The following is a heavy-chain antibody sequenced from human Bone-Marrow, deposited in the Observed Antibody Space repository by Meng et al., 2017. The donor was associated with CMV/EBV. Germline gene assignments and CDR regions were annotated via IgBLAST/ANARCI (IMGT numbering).Heavy chain of an antibody. CDR2: ISNYNGNT. D-gene: IGHD6-6*01. CDR1: GYTFTTYG. CDR3: ARDMIASRPGWFDP. Sequence: QAQLVQAGVEVKKPGASVKVSCKASGYTFTTYGLSWVRQAPGQGLEWMGWISNYNGNTNYAQKFQDRVTMTTDASTSIAYMELRSLRFDDTAIYYCARDMIASRPGWFDPWGQGTLVTVSS. V-gene: IGHV1-18*01. J-gene: IGHJ5*02.